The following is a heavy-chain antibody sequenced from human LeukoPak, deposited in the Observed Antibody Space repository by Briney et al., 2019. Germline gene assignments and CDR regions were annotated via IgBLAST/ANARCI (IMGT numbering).Heavy chain of an antibody. D-gene: IGHD3-10*01. J-gene: IGHJ4*02. CDR2: ITSSGNYI. CDR3: ARDCWDYGSGSYCGIDY. CDR1: GFTFSSYN. V-gene: IGHV3-21*03. Sequence: GGSLRLSCAASGFTFSSYNMNWVRQAPGKGLEWVSSITSSGNYIYYADSVKGRFTISRDNAKNSLYLQMNSLRAEDTTVYYCARDCWDYGSGSYCGIDYWGQGTLVTVSS.